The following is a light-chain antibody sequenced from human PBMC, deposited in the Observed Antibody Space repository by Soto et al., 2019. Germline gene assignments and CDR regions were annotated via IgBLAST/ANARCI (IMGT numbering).Light chain of an antibody. CDR2: GAS. CDR3: QQSLSTLLT. V-gene: IGKV1-39*01. CDR1: QSISGY. J-gene: IGKJ5*01. Sequence: DIQMTQSPSSLSASVGDRVTITCRASQSISGYLNWYQQKPGKAPKVLISGASTLHNGVPSRFSGRGSGTDFTLTISSLQPEDVATYYCQQSLSTLLTFGGGTRLEI.